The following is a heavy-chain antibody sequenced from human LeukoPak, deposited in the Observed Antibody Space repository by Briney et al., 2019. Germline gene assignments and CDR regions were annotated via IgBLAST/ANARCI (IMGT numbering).Heavy chain of an antibody. V-gene: IGHV4-31*03. J-gene: IGHJ3*02. CDR1: GGSISSGGYY. D-gene: IGHD4-17*01. Sequence: SQTLSLTCTVSGGSISSGGYYWSWIRQHPGKGLEWIGYIYYSGSTYYNPSLKSRVTISVDTSKNHFSLKLSSVTAADTAVYYCARDSKGYGDSDAFEIWAKGQWPPSLQ. CDR3: ARDSKGYGDSDAFEI. CDR2: IYYSGST.